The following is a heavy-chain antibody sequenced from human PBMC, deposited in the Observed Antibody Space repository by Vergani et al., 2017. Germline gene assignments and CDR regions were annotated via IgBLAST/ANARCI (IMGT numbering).Heavy chain of an antibody. CDR3: ARVATNDAFDI. J-gene: IGHJ3*02. CDR2: IYYSGST. CDR1: GGSISSHY. V-gene: IGHV4-59*11. Sequence: QVQLQESGPGLVKLSETLSLTCTVSGGSISSHYWSWIRQPPGKGLEWIGYIYYSGSTNYNPSLKSRVTISVDTSKNQFSLKLSSVTAADTAVYYCARVATNDAFDIWGQGTMVTVSS. D-gene: IGHD2-8*01.